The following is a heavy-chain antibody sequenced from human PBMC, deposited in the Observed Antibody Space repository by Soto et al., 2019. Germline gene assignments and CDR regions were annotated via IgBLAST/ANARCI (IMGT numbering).Heavy chain of an antibody. Sequence: QVQLMQSGAEVRRPGTSMRISCTTSGYNFNTYGIIWVRQAPGQGLEWMGWISGYNGYTKYAQNFEDRVTLTTDPSTSTAFLELRNLRSGDTALYFCARDRDYSHTDADIHYWCQGTLVTVSS. V-gene: IGHV1-18*01. CDR3: ARDRDYSHTDADIHY. J-gene: IGHJ4*02. D-gene: IGHD3-16*01. CDR2: ISGYNGYT. CDR1: GYNFNTYG.